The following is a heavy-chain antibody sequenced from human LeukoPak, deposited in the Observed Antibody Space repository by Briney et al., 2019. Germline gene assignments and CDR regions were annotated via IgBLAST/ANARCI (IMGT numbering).Heavy chain of an antibody. Sequence: PSETLPLTCTVSGGSFSNYFWTWIRQPPGKGLEWIGEISLSGTIKYNPSLKSRVTISVDTSKNQFSLKLSTVTAADTAVYYCALSTTTVTTRTLDYWGQGALVIVSS. V-gene: IGHV4-34*01. CDR2: ISLSGTI. D-gene: IGHD4-17*01. J-gene: IGHJ4*02. CDR1: GGSFSNYF. CDR3: ALSTTTVTTRTLDY.